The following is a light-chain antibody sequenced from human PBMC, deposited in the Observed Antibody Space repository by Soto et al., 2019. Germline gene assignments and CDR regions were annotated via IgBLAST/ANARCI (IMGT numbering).Light chain of an antibody. CDR2: GAS. J-gene: IGKJ1*01. CDR1: QSVSNN. V-gene: IGKV3-15*01. Sequence: EIVMTQSPATLSVSPGERATLSCRASQSVSNNLAWYQKKPGQAPRLLIYGASTRATGIPARFSGGGSGTEITLTISSLQSEDFEVYYCQQYNNWWTFGQGTRVEIK. CDR3: QQYNNWWT.